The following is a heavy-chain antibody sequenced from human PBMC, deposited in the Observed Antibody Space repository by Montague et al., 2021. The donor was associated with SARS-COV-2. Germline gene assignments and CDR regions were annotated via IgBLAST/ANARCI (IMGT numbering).Heavy chain of an antibody. V-gene: IGHV4-34*01. Sequence: SETLSLTCAVYTEAFNGYYWTWIRQPPGTGLEWIGVVSHPGSAKYNPSLKGRVSISVNTWRKQVSLWLTSVTAAATATDYCARGVYKGVIFVVSPRYYFDYWGQGNLVTVSA. CDR3: ARGVYKGVIFVVSPRYYFDY. D-gene: IGHD3-9*01. CDR2: VSHPGSA. J-gene: IGHJ4*02. CDR1: TEAFNGYY.